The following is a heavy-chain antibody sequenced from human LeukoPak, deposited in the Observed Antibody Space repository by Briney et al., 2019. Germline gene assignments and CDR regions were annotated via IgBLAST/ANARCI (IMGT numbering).Heavy chain of an antibody. CDR1: GLTFSSSW. CDR2: INPEGSEK. CDR3: ARDLAYSRLDY. V-gene: IGHV3-7*01. J-gene: IGHJ4*02. Sequence: GGSLRLSCAVSGLTFSSSWMDWVRQAPGKGLEWVASINPEGSEKYSAGSVKGRFTISRDNAKSSLYLQMDSLRVEDTAFYYCARDLAYSRLDYWGQGVLVSVSS. D-gene: IGHD5-18*01.